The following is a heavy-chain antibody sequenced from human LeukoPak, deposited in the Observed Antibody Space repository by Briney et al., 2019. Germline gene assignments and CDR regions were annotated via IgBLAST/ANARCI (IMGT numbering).Heavy chain of an antibody. CDR3: ARDTAYYDLWSGYGNFDY. Sequence: GGSLRLSCAASGFTFSSYSMNWVRQAPGKGLEWVSSISSSSSYIYYADSVKGRFTISRDNAKNSLYLQMNSLRAEDTAVYYCARDTAYYDLWSGYGNFDYWGQGTLVTVSS. CDR2: ISSSSSYI. V-gene: IGHV3-21*01. CDR1: GFTFSSYS. D-gene: IGHD3-3*01. J-gene: IGHJ4*02.